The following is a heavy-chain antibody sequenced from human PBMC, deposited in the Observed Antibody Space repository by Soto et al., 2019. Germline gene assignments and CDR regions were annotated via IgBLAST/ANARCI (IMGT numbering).Heavy chain of an antibody. J-gene: IGHJ4*02. D-gene: IGHD1-7*01. Sequence: DSVKVSCKVSGYTLTELSMHWVRQAPGKGLEWMGGFDPEDGETIYAQKFQGRVTMTEDTSTDTAYMELSSLRSEDTAVYYCATAPRWNYVLYFDYWGQGTLVTVSS. CDR3: ATAPRWNYVLYFDY. CDR1: GYTLTELS. CDR2: FDPEDGET. V-gene: IGHV1-24*01.